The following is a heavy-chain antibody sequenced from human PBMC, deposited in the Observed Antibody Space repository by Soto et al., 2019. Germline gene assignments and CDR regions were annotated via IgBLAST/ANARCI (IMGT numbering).Heavy chain of an antibody. V-gene: IGHV3-74*01. CDR2: INSDGSST. D-gene: IGHD2-2*01. Sequence: GGSLRLSCAASGFTFSSYWMHWVRQAPGKGLVWVSRINSDGSSTSYADSVKGRFTISRDNAKNTLYLQMNSLRAEGTAVYYCARDLCSSTICYAQRGIDPWGQGTLVTVSS. CDR1: GFTFSSYW. CDR3: ARDLCSSTICYAQRGIDP. J-gene: IGHJ5*02.